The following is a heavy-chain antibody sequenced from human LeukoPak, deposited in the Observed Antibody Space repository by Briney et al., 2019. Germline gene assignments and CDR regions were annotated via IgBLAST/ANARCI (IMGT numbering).Heavy chain of an antibody. CDR3: ARVLTYGSGSYYNDVYYYYMDV. CDR2: IYYSGST. J-gene: IGHJ6*03. CDR1: GGSISSSSYY. Sequence: SETLSLTCTVSGGSISSSSYYWGWIRQPPGKGLEWIGSIYYSGSTYYNPSLKSRVTISVDTSKNQFSLKLSSVTAADTAVYYCARVLTYGSGSYYNDVYYYYMDVWGKGTTVTVSS. V-gene: IGHV4-39*07. D-gene: IGHD3-10*01.